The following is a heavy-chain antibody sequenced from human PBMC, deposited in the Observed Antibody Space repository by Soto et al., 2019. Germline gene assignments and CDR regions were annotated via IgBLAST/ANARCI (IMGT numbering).Heavy chain of an antibody. CDR3: ARAPSDFWSGYYTGFASSYFDY. D-gene: IGHD3-3*01. CDR1: GYTFTGYY. CDR2: INPNSGGT. V-gene: IGHV1-2*04. Sequence: GASVKVSCKASGYTFTGYYMHWVRQAPGQGLERMGWINPNSGGTNYAQKFQGWGTMTRDTSISTAYMELSRLRSDDTAVYYCARAPSDFWSGYYTGFASSYFDYWGQGPLVTVSS. J-gene: IGHJ4*02.